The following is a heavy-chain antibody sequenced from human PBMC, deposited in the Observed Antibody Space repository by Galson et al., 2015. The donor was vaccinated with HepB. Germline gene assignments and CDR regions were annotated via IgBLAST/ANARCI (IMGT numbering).Heavy chain of an antibody. CDR2: ISSSSSTI. V-gene: IGHV3-48*02. D-gene: IGHD2-2*01. CDR1: GFTFSSYS. J-gene: IGHJ6*02. CDR3: AGDSVGEYQLLLTHYYYYYGMDV. Sequence: SLRLSCAASGFTFSSYSMNWVRQAPGKGLEWVSYISSSSSTIYYADSVKGRFTISRDNAKNSLYLQMNSLRDEDTAVYYCAGDSVGEYQLLLTHYYYYYGMDVWGQGTTVTVSS.